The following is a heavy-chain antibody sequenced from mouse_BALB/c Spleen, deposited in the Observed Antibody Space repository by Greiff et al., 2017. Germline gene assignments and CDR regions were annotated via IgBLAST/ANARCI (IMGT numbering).Heavy chain of an antibody. Sequence: EVQLVESGGGLVQPGGSLKLSCAASGFTFSSYTMSWVRQTPEKRLEWVAYISNGGGSTYYPDTVKGRFTISRDNAKNTLYLQMSSLKSEDTAMYYCARQTARALDYWGQGTTLTVSS. CDR1: GFTFSSYT. V-gene: IGHV5-12-2*01. J-gene: IGHJ2*01. CDR2: ISNGGGST. CDR3: ARQTARALDY. D-gene: IGHD3-2*01.